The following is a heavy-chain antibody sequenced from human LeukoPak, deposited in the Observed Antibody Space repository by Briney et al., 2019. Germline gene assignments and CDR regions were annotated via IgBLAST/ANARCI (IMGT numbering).Heavy chain of an antibody. D-gene: IGHD2-15*01. J-gene: IGHJ4*02. CDR2: ISNNGGYT. CDR1: GFTFCSSA. CDR3: AKQLGYCIYGSCYFPY. Sequence: GRSLRLSRAASGFTFCSSAMSWVPQAPGKGLEWVSAISNNGGYTYHADSVQGRFTISRDNSKSTLCLQMNSLRAEDTAVYYCAKQLGYCIYGSCYFPYWGQGTLVTVSS. V-gene: IGHV3-23*01.